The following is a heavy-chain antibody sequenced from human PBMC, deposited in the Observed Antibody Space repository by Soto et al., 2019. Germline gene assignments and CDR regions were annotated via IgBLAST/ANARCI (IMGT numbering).Heavy chain of an antibody. Sequence: GGSLRLSCADSGFTFSSNWMSWVRQAPGEGLEWVATIRPDGGETKYAASVKGRFTVSRDNAKGSVYLQMSGLRVEDTAVYYCASLLGGGTTFDHRGQGTLVTVSS. CDR2: IRPDGGET. V-gene: IGHV3-7*01. CDR3: ASLLGGGTTFDH. CDR1: GFTFSSNW. J-gene: IGHJ4*02. D-gene: IGHD3-16*01.